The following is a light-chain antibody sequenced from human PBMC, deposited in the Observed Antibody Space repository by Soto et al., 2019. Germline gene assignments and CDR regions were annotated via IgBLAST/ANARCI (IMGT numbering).Light chain of an antibody. CDR2: GAY. Sequence: VMTQSPATLSVSTGERATLSCPASQSVSSNLAWYQQKPGKAPRLLIYGAYSRATGVPDRFSGSGSGTDFTLTISRLESEDFAVYYCQHYNSSPMTFGEGTKVDIK. V-gene: IGKV3D-15*02. CDR1: QSVSSN. J-gene: IGKJ1*01. CDR3: QHYNSSPMT.